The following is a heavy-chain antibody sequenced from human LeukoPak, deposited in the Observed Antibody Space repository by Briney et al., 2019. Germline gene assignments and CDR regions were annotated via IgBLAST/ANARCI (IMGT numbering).Heavy chain of an antibody. CDR2: IYYSGTT. Sequence: PSETLSLTFTVSGGSINRYFWSWIRQPPGKGLEWLGHIYYSGTTNYNPSLKSRVTVSVDMSKNQFSLKLTSVTAADTAVYYCARFGPPDRGYYGSGSYRFDPWGQGTLVTVSS. CDR3: ARFGPPDRGYYGSGSYRFDP. CDR1: GGSINRYF. J-gene: IGHJ5*02. V-gene: IGHV4-59*01. D-gene: IGHD3-10*01.